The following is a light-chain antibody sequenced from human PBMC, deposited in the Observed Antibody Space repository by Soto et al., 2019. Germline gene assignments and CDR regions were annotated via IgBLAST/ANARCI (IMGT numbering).Light chain of an antibody. CDR2: LAS. J-gene: IGKJ1*01. CDR1: QSLLHSNGYNY. CDR3: QQYGSSPWT. Sequence: DTVMTQSPLSLPVTPGEPASISCKSSQSLLHSNGYNYVDWYLQKPGQSPQLLISLASNRASGVPDRFSGSGSGTDFTLTISRLEPEDFAVYYCQQYGSSPWTFGQGTKVEIK. V-gene: IGKV2-28*01.